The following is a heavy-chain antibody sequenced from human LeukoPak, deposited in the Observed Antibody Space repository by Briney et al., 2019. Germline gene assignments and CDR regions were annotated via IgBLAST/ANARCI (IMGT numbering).Heavy chain of an antibody. CDR3: ARDGVVTPYYFDY. CDR1: GYTFTSYG. D-gene: IGHD3-3*01. CDR2: INAYDGNT. Sequence: ASVKVSCKASGYTFTSYGISWVRQAPGQGLEWMGWINAYDGNTNYAQKFQDRVTMTRDTSTSTVYMELRSLRSDDTAMYYCARDGVVTPYYFDYWGQGTLVTVSS. V-gene: IGHV1-18*01. J-gene: IGHJ4*02.